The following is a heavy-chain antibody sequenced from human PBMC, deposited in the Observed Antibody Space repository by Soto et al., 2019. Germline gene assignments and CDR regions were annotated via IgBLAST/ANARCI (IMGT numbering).Heavy chain of an antibody. J-gene: IGHJ4*02. Sequence: GGSLRLSCAASGFTFSSYAMHWVRQAPGKGLEWVAVISYDGSNKYYADSVKGRFTISRDNSKNTLYLQMNSLRAEDTAVYYCARGLWVTEPGEPIYYFDYWGQGTLVTVSS. V-gene: IGHV3-30-3*01. CDR2: ISYDGSNK. CDR3: ARGLWVTEPGEPIYYFDY. D-gene: IGHD7-27*01. CDR1: GFTFSSYA.